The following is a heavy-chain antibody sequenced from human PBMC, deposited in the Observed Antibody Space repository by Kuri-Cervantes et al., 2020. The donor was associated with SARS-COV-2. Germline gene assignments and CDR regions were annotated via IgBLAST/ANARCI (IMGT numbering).Heavy chain of an antibody. J-gene: IGHJ6*02. CDR3: ARISIWVVAATLFLAYYYYYGMDV. D-gene: IGHD2-15*01. V-gene: IGHV3-74*01. CDR1: GFTFSSYA. Sequence: GESLKISCAASGFTFSSYAMHWVRQAPGKGLVWVSRINSDGSTTSYADSVKGRFTISRDNAKNTLYLQMNSLRAEDTAVYYCARISIWVVAATLFLAYYYYYGMDVWGQGTTVTVSS. CDR2: INSDGSTT.